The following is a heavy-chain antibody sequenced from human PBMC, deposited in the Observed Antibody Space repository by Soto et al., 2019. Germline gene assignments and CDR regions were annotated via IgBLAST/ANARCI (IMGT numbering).Heavy chain of an antibody. CDR2: IHYDGAT. V-gene: IGHV4-31*03. J-gene: IGHJ4*02. CDR3: ARAVVGAQSPTDY. D-gene: IGHD1-26*01. Sequence: QVQLQESGPGLVKPSETLSLTCTVSGVSISRGGSYWTWIRQHPGKGLEWIGSIHYDGATFFNPSLESRLSISADTSKNQFYLTLTSVTAADTAVYFYARAVVGAQSPTDYWGQGTLVTVSS. CDR1: GVSISRGGSY.